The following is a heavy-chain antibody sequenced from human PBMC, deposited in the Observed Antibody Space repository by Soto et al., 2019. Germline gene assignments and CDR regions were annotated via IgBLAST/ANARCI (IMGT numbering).Heavy chain of an antibody. V-gene: IGHV1-3*01. CDR1: GYTFTRYA. D-gene: IGHD2-8*01. CDR3: GRVNIVIIPGVNPFPHFDY. J-gene: IGHJ4*02. CDR2: INAGNGNT. Sequence: GASVKVSCKASGYTFTRYAMHWVRLAPGQRLEWMGWINAGNGNTKYSEKLQDRVTFTRDTSASTAYMELSSLRSEDTAVYYCGRVNIVIIPGVNPFPHFDYWGQGTLVTVSS.